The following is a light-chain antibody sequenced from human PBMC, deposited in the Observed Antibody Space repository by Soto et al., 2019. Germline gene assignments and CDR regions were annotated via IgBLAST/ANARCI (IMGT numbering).Light chain of an antibody. CDR1: QSVSSN. CDR3: QQYHNWPPWK. V-gene: IGKV3-15*01. J-gene: IGKJ1*01. CDR2: GAS. Sequence: EIVMTQSPATLSVAPGEKATLSCRASQSVSSNLAWYQQKPGQAPRLLIYGASTRATGIPASFSGSGSGTDFTLTISSLQSADFAVYYCQQYHNWPPWKFGQGTKVEIK.